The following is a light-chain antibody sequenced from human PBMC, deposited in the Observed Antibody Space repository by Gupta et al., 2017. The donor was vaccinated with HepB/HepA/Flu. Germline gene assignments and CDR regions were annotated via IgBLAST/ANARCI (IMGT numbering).Light chain of an antibody. V-gene: IGLV1-40*01. J-gene: IGLJ2*01. Sequence: XGQRXXISXXGSSSNIGAGYDVHWYQQLPGTAPKLLIYGNSNRPSGVPDRFSGSKSGTSASLAITGLQAEDEADYYCQSYDSSLSGVVFGGGTKLTVL. CDR2: GNS. CDR3: QSYDSSLSGVV. CDR1: SSNIGAGYD.